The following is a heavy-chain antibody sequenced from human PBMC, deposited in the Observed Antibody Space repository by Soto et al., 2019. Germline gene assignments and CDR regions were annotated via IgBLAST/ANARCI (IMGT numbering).Heavy chain of an antibody. CDR3: KEDIVLVPAAIDAFDI. CDR2: ISGSGGST. CDR1: GFTFSIYA. V-gene: IGHV3-23*01. J-gene: IGHJ3*02. D-gene: IGHD2-2*02. Sequence: AGGSLRLSCAASGFTFSIYAMSWVRQAPGKGLEWVSVISGSGGSTYYADSVKGRFTISRDNSKNTLYLQMNSLRAEDTAVYYCKEDIVLVPAAIDAFDIWGQGTMVTVSS.